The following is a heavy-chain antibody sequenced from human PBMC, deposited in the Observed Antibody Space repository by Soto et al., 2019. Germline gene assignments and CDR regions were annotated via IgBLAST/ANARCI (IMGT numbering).Heavy chain of an antibody. CDR2: ISPYTGNT. CDR3: VMVDNYVTPTPQDV. V-gene: IGHV1-18*01. Sequence: QVQLVQSGDEVKKPGASVKVSCKASGYIFVNHGIAWVRQAPVPGLEWMGWISPYTGNTHSATKIQGRLTMTTDTSTSTAYMDLGSLTSDDTAVYYCVMVDNYVTPTPQDVWGQGTTVTVSS. J-gene: IGHJ6*02. CDR1: GYIFVNHG. D-gene: IGHD3-16*01.